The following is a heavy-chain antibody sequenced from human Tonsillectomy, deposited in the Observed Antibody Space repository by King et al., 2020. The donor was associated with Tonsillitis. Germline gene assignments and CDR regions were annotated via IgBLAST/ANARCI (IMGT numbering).Heavy chain of an antibody. CDR1: GFTVSSNY. CDR3: ARDGPPLGYCSGGSCVRWFDP. V-gene: IGHV3-53*01. CDR2: IYSGGNT. D-gene: IGHD2-15*01. Sequence: VQLVESGGGLNQPGGSLRLSCAASGFTVSSNYMSWVRQAPGKGLEWVSVIYSGGNTYYSDPVKGRFTISRDNSKNTLYLQMNSLRAEDTAVYYCARDGPPLGYCSGGSCVRWFDPWGQGTLVTVSS. J-gene: IGHJ5*02.